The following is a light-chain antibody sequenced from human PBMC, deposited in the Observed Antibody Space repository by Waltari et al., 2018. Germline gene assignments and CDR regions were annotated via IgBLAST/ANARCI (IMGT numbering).Light chain of an antibody. CDR1: QHIYNY. V-gene: IGKV1-33*01. CDR3: QQYEGLPRT. J-gene: IGKJ2*02. Sequence: DIQMTQSPSSLSASVGDRVTITCQASQHIYNYLNWYQQKPGKAPKLLIYAASNLQTGVPSRFSGGGSGTDFTCVIINLQPEDIATYYCQQYEGLPRTFGQGTKLEMK. CDR2: AAS.